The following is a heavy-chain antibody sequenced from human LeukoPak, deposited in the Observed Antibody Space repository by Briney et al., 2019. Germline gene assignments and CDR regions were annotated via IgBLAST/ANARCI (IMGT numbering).Heavy chain of an antibody. CDR1: GFTFSSYAM. CDR3: ARGRSSMVRGYYYYYMDV. D-gene: IGHD3-10*01. J-gene: IGHJ6*03. Sequence: GSLRLSCAASGFTFSSYAMSWVRQPPGKGLEWIGEIYHSGSTNYNPSLKSRVTISVDKSKNQFSLKLSPVTAADTAVYYCARGRSSMVRGYYYYYMDVWGKGTTVTISS. CDR2: IYHSGST. V-gene: IGHV4-4*02.